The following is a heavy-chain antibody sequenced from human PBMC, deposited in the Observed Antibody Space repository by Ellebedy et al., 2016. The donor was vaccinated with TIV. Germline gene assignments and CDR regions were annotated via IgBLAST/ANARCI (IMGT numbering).Heavy chain of an antibody. D-gene: IGHD3-22*01. CDR3: AKGRGGGSDSSAPRYYFDY. V-gene: IGHV3-23*01. CDR1: GFTFSSYA. J-gene: IGHJ4*02. CDR2: ISNTGSRT. Sequence: GESLKISCAASGFTFSSYAMSSVRQAPGKGLEWVSTISNTGSRTYYADSVEGRFTISRDNSKKTLYLQMNSMRAEDTAIYYCAKGRGGGSDSSAPRYYFDYWGLGTLVTVSS.